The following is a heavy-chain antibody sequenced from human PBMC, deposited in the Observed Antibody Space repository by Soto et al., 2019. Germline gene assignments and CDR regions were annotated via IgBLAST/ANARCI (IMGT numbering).Heavy chain of an antibody. CDR1: GDSVSSGGYY. CDR2: CAYPGTT. CDR3: ARYYPGGLPRAA. Sequence: QVQLQESGPGLLKPSETLSLTCTVSGDSVSSGGYYWTWIRQPPGKGLEWIGFCAYPGTTHYNPPLQSRVTIPVDTSNNHSSLKLTSVTAADTAVYYCARYYPGGLPRAAWGQGTLVTVSS. J-gene: IGHJ5*02. V-gene: IGHV4-61*03. D-gene: IGHD1-26*01.